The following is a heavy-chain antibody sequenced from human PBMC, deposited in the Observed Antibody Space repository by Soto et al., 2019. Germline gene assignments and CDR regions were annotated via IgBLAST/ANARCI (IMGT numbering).Heavy chain of an antibody. D-gene: IGHD6-13*01. CDR3: TSTTSRRIAAAAFDI. V-gene: IGHV3-73*01. Sequence: GGSLRLSCAASGFTFSGSAMHWVRQASEKGLEWVGRIRSKANSYATAYAASVKGRFTISRDYSKNTAYLQMNSLKTEDTAVYYCTSTTSRRIAAAAFDIWGQGTMVTVSS. CDR2: IRSKANSYAT. CDR1: GFTFSGSA. J-gene: IGHJ3*02.